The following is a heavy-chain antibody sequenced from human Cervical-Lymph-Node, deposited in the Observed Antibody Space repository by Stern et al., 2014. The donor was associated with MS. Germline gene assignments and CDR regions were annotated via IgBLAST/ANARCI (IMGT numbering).Heavy chain of an antibody. J-gene: IGHJ3*02. V-gene: IGHV2-70*01. CDR1: GFSLSTSGMC. Sequence: QVTLRESGPALVKPTQTLTLTCTFSGFSLSTSGMCMSWIRQPQGKALEWLALIDWDDDKSYSTSLKTRLTISKDTSKNQVVLTMTNMDPVDTATYYCARIRTASSGWYGAFDIWGQGTMVTVSS. CDR2: IDWDDDK. CDR3: ARIRTASSGWYGAFDI. D-gene: IGHD6-19*01.